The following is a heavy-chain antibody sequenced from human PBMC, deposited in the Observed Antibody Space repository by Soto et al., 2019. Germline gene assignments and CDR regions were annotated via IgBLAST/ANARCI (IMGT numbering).Heavy chain of an antibody. D-gene: IGHD5-12*01. Sequence: QVQLVQSGAEVKKPGSSVKVSCKASGGTFSSYTISWVRQAPGQGLEWMGRIIRILGIANYAQKFQGRVTITADKSTSTAYMALSSLRSEDTAVYYCARVRVATIRGNWYFDLWGRGTLVTVSS. V-gene: IGHV1-69*02. CDR3: ARVRVATIRGNWYFDL. CDR2: IIRILGIA. J-gene: IGHJ2*01. CDR1: GGTFSSYT.